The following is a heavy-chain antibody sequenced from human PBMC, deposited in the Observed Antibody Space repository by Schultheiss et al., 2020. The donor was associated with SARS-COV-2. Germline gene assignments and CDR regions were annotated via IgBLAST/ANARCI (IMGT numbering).Heavy chain of an antibody. D-gene: IGHD3-9*01. CDR2: INHSGST. CDR1: GGSISSYY. J-gene: IGHJ4*02. CDR3: ARGGYYDILTGYYNGVGYFDY. V-gene: IGHV4-34*01. Sequence: SETLSLTCTVSGGSISSYYWSWIRQPAGKGLEWIGEINHSGSTNYNPSLKSRVTISVDTSKNQFSLKLSSVTAADTAVYYCARGGYYDILTGYYNGVGYFDYWGQGTLVTVSS.